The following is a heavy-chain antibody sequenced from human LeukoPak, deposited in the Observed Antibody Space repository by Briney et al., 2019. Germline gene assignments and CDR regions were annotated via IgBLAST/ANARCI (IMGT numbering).Heavy chain of an antibody. D-gene: IGHD3-22*01. CDR2: IIPIFGIA. V-gene: IGHV1-69*17. CDR3: ARAQFHYYDSSGYTPLPLWY. CDR1: GGTFSSYT. Sequence: GSSVNVTCKGSGGTFSSYTISWVRQPPGQGLEWMGGIIPIFGIANYAQKFQGRVTITADKSTSTAYMELSSLRSEDTAVYYCARAQFHYYDSSGYTPLPLWYWGQGTLVTVSS. J-gene: IGHJ4*02.